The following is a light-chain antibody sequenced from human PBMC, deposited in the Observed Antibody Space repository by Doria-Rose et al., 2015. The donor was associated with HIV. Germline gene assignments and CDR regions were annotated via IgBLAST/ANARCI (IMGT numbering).Light chain of an antibody. CDR3: QQYYDTPS. Sequence: TQSPEYLGMSLGERATINCKSNQSRLYTSNNYLAWYQQKPGQPPKLLMYWASTRQSGVPARFSGSGSGTDFTLTISSLEAEDVAVYYCQQYYDTPSFGPGTTVDIK. J-gene: IGKJ3*01. CDR2: WAS. V-gene: IGKV4-1*01. CDR1: QSRLYTSNNY.